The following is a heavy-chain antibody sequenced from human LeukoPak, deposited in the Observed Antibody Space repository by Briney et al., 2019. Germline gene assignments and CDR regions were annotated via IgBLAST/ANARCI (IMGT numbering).Heavy chain of an antibody. J-gene: IGHJ4*02. V-gene: IGHV1-18*04. D-gene: IGHD1-26*01. CDR1: GYTFTNYG. CDR2: TSAYNGNT. CDR3: ARGGYSGSYNDY. Sequence: ASVKVSCKASGYTFTNYGISWVRQAPGQGLEWMGWTSAYNGNTNYAQKLQGRVTMTTDTSTSTAYMELRSLRSDDTAAYYCARGGYSGSYNDYWGQGTLVTVSS.